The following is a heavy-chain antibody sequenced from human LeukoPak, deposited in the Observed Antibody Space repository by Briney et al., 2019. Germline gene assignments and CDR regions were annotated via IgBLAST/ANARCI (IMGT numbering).Heavy chain of an antibody. CDR3: ARGDSYGSGSHYYYYYMDV. CDR1: GDSMSSSHYC. V-gene: IGHV4-39*07. D-gene: IGHD3-10*01. CDR2: FYYSGKT. Sequence: SETLSLTCTVSGDSMSSSHYCWGWIRQPPGKGLEWIGSFYYSGKTYYNPSLKSRVTISVDTSKNQFSLKLSSVTAADTAVYYCARGDSYGSGSHYYYYYMDVWGKGTTVTGSS. J-gene: IGHJ6*03.